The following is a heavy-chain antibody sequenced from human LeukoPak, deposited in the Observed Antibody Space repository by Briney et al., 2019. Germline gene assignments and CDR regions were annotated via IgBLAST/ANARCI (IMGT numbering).Heavy chain of an antibody. D-gene: IGHD4-23*01. CDR2: ISGSGGST. CDR1: GFTFSSYA. J-gene: IGHJ4*02. Sequence: PGGSLRLSCAASGFTFSSYAMSWVRQAPGKGMEWVSAISGSGGSTYYADSVKGRFTISRDNSKNTLYLQMNSLRAEDTAVYYCAKNSASSLYYFDYWGQGTLVTVSS. CDR3: AKNSASSLYYFDY. V-gene: IGHV3-23*01.